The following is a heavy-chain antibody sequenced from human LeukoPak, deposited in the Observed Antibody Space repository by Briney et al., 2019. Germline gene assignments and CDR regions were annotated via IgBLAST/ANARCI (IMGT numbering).Heavy chain of an antibody. Sequence: SETLSLTCAVYGGSFSGYYWSWIRQPPGKGLEWIGEINHSGSTNYNPSLKGRVTVSVDTSKNQFSLKLSSVTAADTAVYYCARDLVREHNDAFDIWGQGTMVTVSS. CDR2: INHSGST. V-gene: IGHV4-34*01. CDR1: GGSFSGYY. CDR3: ARDLVREHNDAFDI. J-gene: IGHJ3*02. D-gene: IGHD1/OR15-1a*01.